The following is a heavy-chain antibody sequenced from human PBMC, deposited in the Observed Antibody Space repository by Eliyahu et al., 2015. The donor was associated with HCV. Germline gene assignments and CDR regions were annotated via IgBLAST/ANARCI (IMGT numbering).Heavy chain of an antibody. CDR1: GFTFSKAW. CDR2: IKSKTDGGTT. CDR3: TTGAPGGFDYYLDV. D-gene: IGHD3-10*01. Sequence: EVQLVXSGXGLVKPGGSLRLSCAASGFTFSKAWMSWVXQGSGKGVEWSGRIKSKTDGGTTDYAAPVKGRFTISRDDSKSTLYLQMNSLKTEDTAVYYCTTGAPGGFDYYLDVWGQGTTVTVSS. J-gene: IGHJ6*03. V-gene: IGHV3-15*01.